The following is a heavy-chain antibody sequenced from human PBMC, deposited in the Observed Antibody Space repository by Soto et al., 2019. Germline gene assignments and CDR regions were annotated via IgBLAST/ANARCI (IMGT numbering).Heavy chain of an antibody. Sequence: PWWSLRLPCAGSGFLFSDHYMEWVRQAPGKGLEWVGRARNKVSGYTTAYAASVKGRFTISRDDSKNSLFLQMNSLKTEDTAVYFCARLMGTSFDLWGQGTLVTVSS. CDR3: ARLMGTSFDL. D-gene: IGHD2-8*01. CDR2: ARNKVSGYTT. CDR1: GFLFSDHY. V-gene: IGHV3-72*01. J-gene: IGHJ5*02.